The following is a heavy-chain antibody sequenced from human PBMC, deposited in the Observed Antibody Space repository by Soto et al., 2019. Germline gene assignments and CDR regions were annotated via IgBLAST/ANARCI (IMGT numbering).Heavy chain of an antibody. J-gene: IGHJ6*02. V-gene: IGHV1-18*01. CDR1: GYTFIRYG. CDR3: AGGGYYDNNWVKLSHYGVDV. CDR2: ISPYDDST. D-gene: IGHD3-16*01. Sequence: QVQLVQSAGEMKKPGASVQVSCKASGYTFIRYGITWVRQAHGQGFEWMGWISPYDDSTIYAQKLQGRVTMTADTSMRIFNLTLRNMKSDDTAVYYCAGGGYYDNNWVKLSHYGVDVWGQGTSVTVSS.